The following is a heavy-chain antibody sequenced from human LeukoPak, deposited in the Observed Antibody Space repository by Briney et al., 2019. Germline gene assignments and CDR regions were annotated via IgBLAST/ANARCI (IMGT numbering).Heavy chain of an antibody. J-gene: IGHJ4*02. CDR3: VRTAIVGGYFDS. Sequence: SETLSLTCTVSGGSISSSSYYWGWIRQPPGKGLEWIGSIYYSGSTYYNPSLKSRVTRSVDTSKNQFSLKLSSVTAADTAVYYCVRTAIVGGYFDSWGQGTLVTVSS. CDR2: IYYSGST. D-gene: IGHD1-26*01. V-gene: IGHV4-39*01. CDR1: GGSISSSSYY.